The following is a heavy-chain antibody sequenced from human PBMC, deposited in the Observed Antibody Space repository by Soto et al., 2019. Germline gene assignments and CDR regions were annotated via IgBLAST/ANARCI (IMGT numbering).Heavy chain of an antibody. V-gene: IGHV1-18*01. D-gene: IGHD1-26*01. J-gene: IGHJ5*02. CDR3: ARELYTGIYYYSHP. CDR1: GYTFTSYG. Sequence: QVQLVQSGAEVKKPGASVKVSCKASGYTFTSYGISWVRQAPGQGLEWMGWISAYNGNTNYAQKLQGRVTMTTDTSTSTAYMELRILRSDDTSVSLCARELYTGIYYYSHPWGQGTLVTVSS. CDR2: ISAYNGNT.